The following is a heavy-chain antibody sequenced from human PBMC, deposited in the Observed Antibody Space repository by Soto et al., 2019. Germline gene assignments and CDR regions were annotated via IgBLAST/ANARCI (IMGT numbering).Heavy chain of an antibody. CDR3: AREVSGGDYGMDV. V-gene: IGHV3-13*05. J-gene: IGHJ6*02. CDR1: GFTFSSYD. Sequence: PGESLKISCAASGFTFSSYDMHWVRQATGKGLEWVSTIRSAGYPYYPGSVKGRFTISRESAKNSLYLQMNSLRAGDTAVYYCAREVSGGDYGMDVWGQGTTVTV. CDR2: IRSAGYP. D-gene: IGHD3-10*01.